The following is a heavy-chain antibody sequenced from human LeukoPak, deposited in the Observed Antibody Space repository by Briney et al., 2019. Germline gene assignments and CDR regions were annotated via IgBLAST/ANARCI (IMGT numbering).Heavy chain of an antibody. J-gene: IGHJ4*02. CDR2: IYYSGST. D-gene: IGHD3-22*01. Sequence: SETLSLTCTVPGGSISSGSYYWSWIRQPAGKGLEWIGSIYYSGSTYYNPSLKSRVTISVDTSKNQFSLKLSSVTAADTAVYYCALYDSSGYYIIYWGQGTLVTVSS. V-gene: IGHV4-39*07. CDR3: ALYDSSGYYIIY. CDR1: GGSISSGSYY.